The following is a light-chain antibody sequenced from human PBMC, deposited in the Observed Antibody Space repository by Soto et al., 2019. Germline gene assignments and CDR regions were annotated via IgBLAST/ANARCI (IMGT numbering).Light chain of an antibody. V-gene: IGLV2-14*01. CDR1: SSDFGGYNY. J-gene: IGLJ1*01. CDR2: DVS. CDR3: SSYTSSSTLVV. Sequence: QSVLTQPASVSGSPGHSITISRTGTSSDFGGYNYVSWYQQHPGKAPKLMIYDVSNRPSGVSNRFSGSKSGNTASLTISGLQAEDEADYYCSSYTSSSTLVVFGTGTKVTVL.